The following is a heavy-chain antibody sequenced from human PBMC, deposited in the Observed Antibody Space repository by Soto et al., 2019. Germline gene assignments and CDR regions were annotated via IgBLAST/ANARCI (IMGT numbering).Heavy chain of an antibody. J-gene: IGHJ5*02. V-gene: IGHV3-23*01. CDR2: ISGSGGST. Sequence: PGVSLRLSCAASGFTFSTYTMNWVRQAPGKGLEWVSAISGSGGSTYYADSVKGRFTISRDNSKNTLYLQMNSLRAEDTAVYYCAKAPFGESLNWFDPWGQGTLVTVSS. D-gene: IGHD3-10*01. CDR3: AKAPFGESLNWFDP. CDR1: GFTFSTYT.